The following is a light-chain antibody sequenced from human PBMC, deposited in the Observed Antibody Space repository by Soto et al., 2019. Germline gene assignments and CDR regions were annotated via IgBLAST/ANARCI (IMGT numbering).Light chain of an antibody. Sequence: QSVLTQPASVSGSPGQSITISCTGTSSDVGGYKYVSWYQQHPDKAPKLIIFEVSNRPSGISSRFSGSKSGNTVSLTISGLQAEDEADYYCASYTSSSTSVIFGRGTKLTVL. CDR3: ASYTSSSTSVI. CDR1: SSDVGGYKY. CDR2: EVS. J-gene: IGLJ2*01. V-gene: IGLV2-14*01.